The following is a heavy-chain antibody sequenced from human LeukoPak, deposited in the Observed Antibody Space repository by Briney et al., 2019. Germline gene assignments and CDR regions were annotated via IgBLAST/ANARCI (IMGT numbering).Heavy chain of an antibody. CDR3: GGVPGAEAETGGYFPR. CDR1: GFTFSRFA. V-gene: IGHV3-30*04. Sequence: GGSLRLSCAASGFTFSRFAVHWVRQAPGKGLEWVAVISYDGSYKYYADSVQGRFTISRDNSKNTLYLQMNSLSTEDTAVYYCGGVPGAEAETGGYFPRWGQGTLVTVSS. J-gene: IGHJ4*02. D-gene: IGHD6-13*01. CDR2: ISYDGSYK.